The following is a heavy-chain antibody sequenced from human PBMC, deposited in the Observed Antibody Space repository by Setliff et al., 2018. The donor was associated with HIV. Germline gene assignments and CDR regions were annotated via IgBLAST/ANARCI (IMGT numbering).Heavy chain of an antibody. V-gene: IGHV1-46*01. CDR2: INPSSTST. D-gene: IGHD1-26*01. Sequence: ASVKVSCKTSGYTFTTYYIHWVRQAPGQGLEWMGIINPSSTSTNYAQRFQGRVTMTRDTSTSTVYMELSSLRSEDTAVYYCARDHMSVGAWVGATSRGLFQHWGQGTLVTVSS. J-gene: IGHJ1*01. CDR3: ARDHMSVGAWVGATSRGLFQH. CDR1: GYTFTTYY.